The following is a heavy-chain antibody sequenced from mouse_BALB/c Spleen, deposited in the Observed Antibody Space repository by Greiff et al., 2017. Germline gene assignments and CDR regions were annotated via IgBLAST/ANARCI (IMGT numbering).Heavy chain of an antibody. D-gene: IGHD2-1*01. V-gene: IGHV2-2*02. CDR3: ARNNYGNYDAMDY. CDR1: GFSLTSYG. J-gene: IGHJ4*01. Sequence: VQGVESGPGLVQPSQSLSITCTVSGFSLTSYGVHWVRQSPGKGLEWLGVIWSGGSTDYNAAFISRLSISKDNSKIQVFFKMNSLQANDTAIYYCARNNYGNYDAMDYWGQGTSVTVSS. CDR2: IWSGGST.